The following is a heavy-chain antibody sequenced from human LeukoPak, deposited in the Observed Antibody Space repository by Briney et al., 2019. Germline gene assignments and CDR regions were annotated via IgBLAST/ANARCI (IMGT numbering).Heavy chain of an antibody. CDR1: GGSISSSSYY. CDR2: IYYSGST. J-gene: IGHJ6*02. V-gene: IGHV4-39*07. CDR3: ARADESLVYGMDV. Sequence: SETLSLTCTVSGGSISSSSYYWGWIRQPPGKGLEWIGSIYYSGSTYYNPSLKSRVTISVDTSKNQFSLKLSSVTAADTAIYYCARADESLVYGMDVWGPGTTVIVSS.